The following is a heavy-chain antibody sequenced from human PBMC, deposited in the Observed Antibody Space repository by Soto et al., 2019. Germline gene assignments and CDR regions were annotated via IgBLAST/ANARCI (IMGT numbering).Heavy chain of an antibody. J-gene: IGHJ4*02. CDR2: ISYDGSNK. Sequence: QVQLVESGGGVVQPGRSLRLSCAASGFTFSSYAMHWVRQAPGKGLEWVAVISYDGSNKYYADSVKGRFTISRDNSKNTLYLQMNSLRAEDTAVYYCARDTTELLGYWGQGTLVTVSS. CDR3: ARDTTELLGY. D-gene: IGHD1-26*01. CDR1: GFTFSSYA. V-gene: IGHV3-30-3*01.